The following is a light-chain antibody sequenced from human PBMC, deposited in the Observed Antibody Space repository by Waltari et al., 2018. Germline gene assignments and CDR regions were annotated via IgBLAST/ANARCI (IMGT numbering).Light chain of an antibody. V-gene: IGKV1D-12*01. Sequence: DIQMTQSHSSVSASIGDRVTITGRASQGIASWLAWYQQKPGQAPKVVIYAASRLRSGVPSRFSGSFSGTNFTLMITNLQPEDFATYYCQQANTFPYTFGQGTKLEIK. CDR1: QGIASW. CDR2: AAS. J-gene: IGKJ2*01. CDR3: QQANTFPYT.